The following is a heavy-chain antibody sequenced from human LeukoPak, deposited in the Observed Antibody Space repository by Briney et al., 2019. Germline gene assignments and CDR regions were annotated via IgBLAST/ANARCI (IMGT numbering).Heavy chain of an antibody. CDR2: TRSDGNDK. J-gene: IGHJ4*02. CDR3: ARDRDWSFDY. CDR1: GFTFSFHG. V-gene: IGHV3-30*02. D-gene: IGHD3/OR15-3a*01. Sequence: PGGSLRLSCAASGFTFSFHGMHWVRQAPGKGLEWVAFTRSDGNDKYYADSVKGRFTLSRDNSESTLNLQINSLRVEDTAVYYCARDRDWSFDYWGQGTLVTVSS.